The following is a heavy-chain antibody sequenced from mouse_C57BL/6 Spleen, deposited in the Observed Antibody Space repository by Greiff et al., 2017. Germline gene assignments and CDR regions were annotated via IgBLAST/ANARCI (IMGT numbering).Heavy chain of an antibody. CDR3: ARGAIYDFAY. J-gene: IGHJ3*01. V-gene: IGHV1-7*01. D-gene: IGHD1-3*01. CDR2: INPSSGYT. Sequence: VQLLQSGAELAKPGASVKLSCKASGYTFTSYWMHWVKQRPGKGLEWIGYINPSSGYTKYNQKFKDKATLTADKSYSTAYMQLSSLTYEDSAVYSCARGAIYDFAYWGQGTLVTVSA. CDR1: GYTFTSYW.